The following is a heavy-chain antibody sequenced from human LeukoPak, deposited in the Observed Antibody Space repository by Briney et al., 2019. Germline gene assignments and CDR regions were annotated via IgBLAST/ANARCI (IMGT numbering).Heavy chain of an antibody. V-gene: IGHV4-39*07. J-gene: IGHJ3*02. CDR3: ARVRGGYATDAFDI. CDR1: GGSISSYY. Sequence: SETLSLTCTVSGGSISSYYWGWIRQPPGKGLEWIGSIYYSGSTYYNPSLKSRVTISVDTSKNQFSLKLSSMTAADTAVYYCARVRGGYATDAFDIWGQGTMVTVSS. CDR2: IYYSGST. D-gene: IGHD5-12*01.